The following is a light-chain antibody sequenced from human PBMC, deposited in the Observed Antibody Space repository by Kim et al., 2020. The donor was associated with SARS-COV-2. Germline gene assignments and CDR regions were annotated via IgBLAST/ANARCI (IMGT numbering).Light chain of an antibody. CDR1: SLRSYY. V-gene: IGLV3-19*01. Sequence: SSELTQDPAVSVALGQTVRITCQGDSLRSYYASWYQQKPGQAPVLVIYGKNNRPSGIPDRFSGSSSGNTASLTITGAQAEDEADYYCNSRDSSGNHLNWVFGGGTQLIVL. CDR2: GKN. J-gene: IGLJ3*02. CDR3: NSRDSSGNHLNWV.